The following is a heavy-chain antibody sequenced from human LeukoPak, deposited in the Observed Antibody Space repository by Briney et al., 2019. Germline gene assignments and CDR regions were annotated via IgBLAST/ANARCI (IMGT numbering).Heavy chain of an antibody. V-gene: IGHV1-3*01. CDR3: AREGFYSSSWYYFDY. Sequence: ASVKVSCKASGYTFTSYPMLWVRQAPGQRLEWMGWINAGNGDTKYSQKFQDRVTITRDTSASTAYMELSSLRSEDTAVYYCAREGFYSSSWYYFDYWGQGTLVTVSS. CDR2: INAGNGDT. J-gene: IGHJ4*02. CDR1: GYTFTSYP. D-gene: IGHD6-13*01.